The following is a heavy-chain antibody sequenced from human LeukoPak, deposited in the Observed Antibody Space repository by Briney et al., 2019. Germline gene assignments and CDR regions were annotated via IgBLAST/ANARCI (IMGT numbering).Heavy chain of an antibody. CDR2: INSDGKST. D-gene: IGHD2-2*01. V-gene: IGHV3-74*01. CDR1: GATFRNYW. J-gene: IGHJ4*02. CDR3: TRARCTSTSCNIESDY. Sequence: GGSLRLSCAASGATFRNYWMHWVRQAPGKGLVWVSRINSDGKSTTYADSVKGRFTISRDNAKNTLYLQMNSLRAEDTAAYYCTRARCTSTSCNIESDYWGQGTLVTVSS.